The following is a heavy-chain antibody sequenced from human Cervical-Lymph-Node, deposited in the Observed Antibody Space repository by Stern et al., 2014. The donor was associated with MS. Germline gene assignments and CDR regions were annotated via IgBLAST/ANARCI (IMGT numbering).Heavy chain of an antibody. D-gene: IGHD2-15*01. V-gene: IGHV3-74*02. CDR2: VHSDGSST. CDR3: ARGVMVAATYAFDI. CDR1: GFTFSTYW. Sequence: EVQLVASGGGLVQPGGSLRLSCATSGFTFSTYWMHWVRQAPGKGLVWVSRVHSDGSSTTYADSVKGRFTISRDNAKNTLYLQMNSLRAEDTAVYYCARGVMVAATYAFDIWGQGTMVTVSS. J-gene: IGHJ3*02.